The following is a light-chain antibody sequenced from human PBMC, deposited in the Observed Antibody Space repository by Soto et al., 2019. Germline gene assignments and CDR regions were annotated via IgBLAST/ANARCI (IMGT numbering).Light chain of an antibody. Sequence: EIVLTQSPGTLSLSPGERATLSCRASQSVSSSYLAWYQQKPGQAPRLLIYGASGRATDIPDRFSGRGSGTDFTLTISRLEPEDCAVYYCQQYGSSPPMYTFGQGTKLEIK. CDR1: QSVSSSY. V-gene: IGKV3-20*01. CDR2: GAS. J-gene: IGKJ2*01. CDR3: QQYGSSPPMYT.